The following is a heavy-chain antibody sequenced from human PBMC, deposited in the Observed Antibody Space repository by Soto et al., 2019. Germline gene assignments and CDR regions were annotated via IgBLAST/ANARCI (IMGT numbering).Heavy chain of an antibody. J-gene: IGHJ6*02. Sequence: EVQLVESGGGLVKPGGSLRLSCAASGFTFSSYSMNWVRQAPGKGLEWVSSISSSSSYIYYADSVKGRFTISRDNAKNSLYLQMHSLRAEDTAVYYCARDQAPHSTGMDVWGQGTTVTVSS. CDR1: GFTFSSYS. CDR3: ARDQAPHSTGMDV. D-gene: IGHD6-13*01. CDR2: ISSSSSYI. V-gene: IGHV3-21*01.